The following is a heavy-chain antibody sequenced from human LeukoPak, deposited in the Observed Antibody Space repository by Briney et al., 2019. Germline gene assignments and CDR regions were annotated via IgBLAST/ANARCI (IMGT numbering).Heavy chain of an antibody. CDR3: AKGTLVDWLLFYYFDY. D-gene: IGHD3-9*01. J-gene: IGHJ4*02. CDR1: GFTFSSYA. Sequence: GGSLRLSCAASGFTFSSYAMSWVRQAPGKGLEWVSAISGSGGSTYYADSVKGRFTISRDNSKNTLYLQMNSLRAEDTAVYYCAKGTLVDWLLFYYFDYWGQGTLVTVSS. CDR2: ISGSGGST. V-gene: IGHV3-23*01.